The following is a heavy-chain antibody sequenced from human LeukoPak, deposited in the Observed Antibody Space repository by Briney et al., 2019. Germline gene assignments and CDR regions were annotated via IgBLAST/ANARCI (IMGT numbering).Heavy chain of an antibody. CDR3: ARHREYYYDSSGYLYYFDY. CDR1: GGTFSSYA. D-gene: IGHD3-22*01. V-gene: IGHV1-69*13. Sequence: SVKVSCKASGGTFSSYAISWVRQAPGQGLEWMGGIIPIFGTANYAQKFQGRVTITADESTSTAYMELSSLRSEDTAVYYCARHREYYYDSSGYLYYFDYWGQGTLVTVSS. J-gene: IGHJ4*02. CDR2: IIPIFGTA.